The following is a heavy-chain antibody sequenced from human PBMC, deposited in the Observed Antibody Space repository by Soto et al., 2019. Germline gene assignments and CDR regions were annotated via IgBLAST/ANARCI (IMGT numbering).Heavy chain of an antibody. CDR1: GYTFTSYG. D-gene: IGHD3-22*01. CDR3: ARDYYDSSGYYYGQNWFDP. CDR2: IIPILGIA. J-gene: IGHJ5*02. V-gene: IGHV1-69*04. Sequence: ASVQVSCKASGYTFTSYGISWVRQAPGQGLEWMGRIIPILGIANYAQKFQGRVTITADKFTSTVYMELSSLRSEDTAVYFCARDYYDSSGYYYGQNWFDPWGQGTLVTVS.